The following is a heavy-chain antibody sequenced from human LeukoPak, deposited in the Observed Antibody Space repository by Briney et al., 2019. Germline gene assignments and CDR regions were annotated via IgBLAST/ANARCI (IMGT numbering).Heavy chain of an antibody. CDR3: ARVGDWNDLVY. CDR1: GGSISSSSYY. J-gene: IGHJ4*02. CDR2: ILYSGTT. Sequence: SETLSLTCTVSGGSISSSSYYWSWIRQTPGKGLEWIGYILYSGTTTNYNPSLKSRVTISVDTSKNQFSLKLSSVTAADTAVYYCARVGDWNDLVYWGQGTLVTVSS. D-gene: IGHD1-1*01. V-gene: IGHV4-61*01.